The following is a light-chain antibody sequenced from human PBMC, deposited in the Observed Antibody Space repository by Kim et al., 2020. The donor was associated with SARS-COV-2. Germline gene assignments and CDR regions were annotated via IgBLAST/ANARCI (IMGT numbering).Light chain of an antibody. J-gene: IGKJ2*01. CDR1: QSITNY. CDR3: QQSYRTPYT. Sequence: SASGGDRVTNTCRASQSITNYLNWYQLKPGKAPKLLIDAASSLQSGVPSRFSGSGSGTEFTLTISSLQREDFATYYCQQSYRTPYTSGQGTKLEI. CDR2: AAS. V-gene: IGKV1-39*01.